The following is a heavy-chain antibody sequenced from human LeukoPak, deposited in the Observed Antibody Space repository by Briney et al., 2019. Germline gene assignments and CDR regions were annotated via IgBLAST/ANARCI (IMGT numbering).Heavy chain of an antibody. CDR3: ARVAGISGSYYYYYYYMDV. CDR2: IYYSGST. CDR1: GGSISSSSYY. J-gene: IGHJ6*03. V-gene: IGHV4-39*07. Sequence: PSETLSLTCTVSGGSISSSSYYWGWIRQPPGKGLEWIGSIYYSGSTYYNPSLKSRVTISVDTSKNQFSLKLSSVTAADTAVYYCARVAGISGSYYYYYYYMDVWGKGTTVTVSS. D-gene: IGHD1-26*01.